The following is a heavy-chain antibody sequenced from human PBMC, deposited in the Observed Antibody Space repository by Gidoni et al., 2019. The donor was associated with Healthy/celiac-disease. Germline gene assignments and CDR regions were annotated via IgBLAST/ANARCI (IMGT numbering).Heavy chain of an antibody. V-gene: IGHV3-23*01. Sequence: EVQLLDSGVGLVPPGGSLRLSCESSGFTFSTYAMSWVRQAPGKGLEWVSAISGSGGSTYYADSVKGRFPISRDNSKNTLYLQMNSLRAEETAVYYCAKRRPPLGYSSSPDYFDYWGQGSLVTVSS. CDR2: ISGSGGST. D-gene: IGHD6-13*01. J-gene: IGHJ4*02. CDR1: GFTFSTYA. CDR3: AKRRPPLGYSSSPDYFDY.